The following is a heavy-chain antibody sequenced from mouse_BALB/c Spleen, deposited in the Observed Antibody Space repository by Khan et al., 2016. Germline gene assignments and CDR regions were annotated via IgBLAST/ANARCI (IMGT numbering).Heavy chain of an antibody. CDR1: GYSFTGYY. CDR2: ITSYNGAT. V-gene: IGHV1S34*01. Sequence: LVKTGASVKISCKASGYSFTGYYMHWVKQSHGKSLEWFGYITSYNGATSYNQKFKGKATFTVDTSSSTAYMQFNSLTSEDSAVYYCASPYGSSYVGFAYWGQGTLVTVSA. J-gene: IGHJ3*01. CDR3: ASPYGSSYVGFAY. D-gene: IGHD1-1*01.